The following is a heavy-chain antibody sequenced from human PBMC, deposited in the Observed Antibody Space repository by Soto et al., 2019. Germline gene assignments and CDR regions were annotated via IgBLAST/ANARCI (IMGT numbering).Heavy chain of an antibody. V-gene: IGHV5-51*01. CDR1: GYSFTSYW. CDR2: IYPGDSDT. CDR3: VRDTRPIGGWYKD. J-gene: IGHJ4*02. Sequence: PGESLKISCKGSGYSFTSYWIGWVRQMPGKGLEWMGIIYPGDSDTRYSPSFQGQVTISADKSISTAYLQWSSLKASDTAMYYCVRDTRPIGGWYKDWGQGTLVTVSS. D-gene: IGHD6-19*01.